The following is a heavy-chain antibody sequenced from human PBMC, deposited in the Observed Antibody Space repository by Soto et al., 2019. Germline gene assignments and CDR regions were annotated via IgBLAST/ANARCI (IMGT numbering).Heavy chain of an antibody. J-gene: IGHJ5*02. V-gene: IGHV4-31*03. CDR2: VHYSGST. Sequence: SETLSLTCTVSGDSISCGGYYWSWIRHHPGKGLEWIGHVHYSGSTYYNPSLKSRVTISVDTSKNQFSLKLSSVTAADTAVYKCARAQGSSGWFDPWGQGTPVTVSS. CDR1: GDSISCGGYY. CDR3: ARAQGSSGWFDP. D-gene: IGHD6-13*01.